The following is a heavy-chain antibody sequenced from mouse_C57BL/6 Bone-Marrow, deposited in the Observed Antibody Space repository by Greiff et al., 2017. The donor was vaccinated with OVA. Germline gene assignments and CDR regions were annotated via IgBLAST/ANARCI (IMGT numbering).Heavy chain of an antibody. CDR3: VRQGDCYFSFDY. Sequence: EVQVVESGGGLVQPKGSLKLSCAASGFSFNTYAMNWVRQAPGKGLEWVARIRSKSNNYATYYADSVKDRFTISRDDSESMLYLQMNNLKTEDTAMYYCVRQGDCYFSFDYWGQGTTLTVSS. V-gene: IGHV10-1*01. J-gene: IGHJ2*01. CDR2: IRSKSNNYAT. CDR1: GFSFNTYA. D-gene: IGHD2-3*01.